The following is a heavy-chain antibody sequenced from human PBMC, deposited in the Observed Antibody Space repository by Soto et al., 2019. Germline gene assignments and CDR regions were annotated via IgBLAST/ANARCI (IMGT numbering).Heavy chain of an antibody. Sequence: GESLRRYYAASGFTFSSYKMNWVRQAPGKGLEWVSYISTSGSTIYYADSVKGRFTISRDNAKNSLNLQMNSLRAEDTAVYYCARVISGTYVDYWGRGTLVTVSS. CDR3: ARVISGTYVDY. V-gene: IGHV3-48*03. J-gene: IGHJ4*02. CDR2: ISTSGSTI. CDR1: GFTFSSYK. D-gene: IGHD1-7*01.